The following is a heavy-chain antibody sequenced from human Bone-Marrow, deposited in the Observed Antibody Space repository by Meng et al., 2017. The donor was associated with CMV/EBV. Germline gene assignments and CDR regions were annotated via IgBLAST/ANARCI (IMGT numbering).Heavy chain of an antibody. CDR3: ARVIVVVPAAIDANWFDP. CDR2: ISSSGSTI. V-gene: IGHV3-48*04. Sequence: GGSLRLSCAASGFTFSSYSMNWVRQAPGKGLEWVSYISSSGSTIYYADSVKGRFTISRDNAKNSLYLQMNSLRAEDTAVYYCARVIVVVPAAIDANWFDPWGQGTLVTVSS. D-gene: IGHD2-2*01. J-gene: IGHJ5*02. CDR1: GFTFSSYS.